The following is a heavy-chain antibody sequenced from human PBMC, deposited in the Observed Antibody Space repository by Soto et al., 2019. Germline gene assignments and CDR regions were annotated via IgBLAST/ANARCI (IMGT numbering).Heavy chain of an antibody. CDR1: GFTFSSYA. CDR3: ARRDGYNFDY. D-gene: IGHD5-12*01. Sequence: EVQLVESGGGLVQPGGSLRLSCAASGFTFSSYAMHWVRQAPGKGLEYVSAISGNGGSTYYANSVKGRFTISRDNSKNTLYLQMGSLRAEEMAVYYCARRDGYNFDYWGQGTLVTVSS. J-gene: IGHJ4*02. V-gene: IGHV3-64*01. CDR2: ISGNGGST.